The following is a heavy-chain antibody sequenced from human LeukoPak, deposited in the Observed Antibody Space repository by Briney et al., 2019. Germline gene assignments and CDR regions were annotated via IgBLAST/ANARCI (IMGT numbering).Heavy chain of an antibody. D-gene: IGHD6-13*01. Sequence: PSETLSLTCTVSGYSISTGYYWGWIRQPPGKGLEWIGSIYHSGTTYYNPSLKSRVTISVDTSKNQFSLKLSSATAADTAVYYCARAVRPDDPSSWYERAFDYWGQGTLVTVSS. CDR2: IYHSGTT. J-gene: IGHJ4*02. CDR3: ARAVRPDDPSSWYERAFDY. V-gene: IGHV4-38-2*02. CDR1: GYSISTGYY.